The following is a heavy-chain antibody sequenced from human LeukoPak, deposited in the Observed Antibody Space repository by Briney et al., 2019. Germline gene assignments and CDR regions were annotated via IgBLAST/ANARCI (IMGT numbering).Heavy chain of an antibody. V-gene: IGHV1-2*04. CDR3: ARGLRGSWSPFDY. CDR1: GYTFTGYC. CDR2: INPNSGGT. J-gene: IGHJ4*02. Sequence: ASVKVSCKASGYTFTGYCMHWVRQAPGQGLEWMGWINPNSGGTNYAQKFQGWVTMTRDTSISTAYMELSRLRSDDTAVYYCARGLRGSWSPFDYWGQGTLVTVSS. D-gene: IGHD1-26*01.